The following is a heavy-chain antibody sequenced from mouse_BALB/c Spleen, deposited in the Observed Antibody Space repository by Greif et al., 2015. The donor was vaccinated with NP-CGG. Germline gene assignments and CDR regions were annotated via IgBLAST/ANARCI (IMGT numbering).Heavy chain of an antibody. CDR2: IYPGSGST. J-gene: IGHJ3*01. D-gene: IGHD2-4*01. CDR3: LYYDYDRFAY. V-gene: IGHV1-77*01. Sequence: QVQLLQSGPELVKPGASVKMSCKASGYTFTDYVISWVKQRTGQGLEWIGEIYPGSGSTYYNEKFKGKATLTADKSSNTAYMQLSSLTSEDSAVYFCLYYDYDRFAYWGQGTLVTVSA. CDR1: GYTFTDYV.